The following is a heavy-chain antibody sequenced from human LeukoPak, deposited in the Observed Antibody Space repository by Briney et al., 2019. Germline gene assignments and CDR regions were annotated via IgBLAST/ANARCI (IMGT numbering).Heavy chain of an antibody. V-gene: IGHV1-46*01. J-gene: IGHJ4*02. D-gene: IGHD6-13*01. Sequence: ASVKASCKASGYTFTSYYMHWVRQAPGQGLEWMGLINPTGGSTGYAQKFQGRVTMTRDTSISTAYMELSRLRSDDTAVYYCATEGYSSSWYYFDYWGQGTLVTVSS. CDR3: ATEGYSSSWYYFDY. CDR2: INPTGGST. CDR1: GYTFTSYY.